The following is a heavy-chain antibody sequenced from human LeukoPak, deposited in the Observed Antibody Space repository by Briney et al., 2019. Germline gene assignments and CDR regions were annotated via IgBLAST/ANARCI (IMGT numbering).Heavy chain of an antibody. CDR2: LYYTGSA. J-gene: IGHJ4*02. D-gene: IGHD3-3*01. CDR1: GGSISSSSYY. V-gene: IGHV4-39*01. CDR3: ARHNYDFWSAVDF. Sequence: NSSETLSLTCTVSGGSISSSSYYWGWIRQPPGKGLEWIGSLYYTGSAYYNPSLRSRVTISVDTSKNQFSLRLGSVTAADTAVYYCARHNYDFWSAVDFWGQGAPVTVSS.